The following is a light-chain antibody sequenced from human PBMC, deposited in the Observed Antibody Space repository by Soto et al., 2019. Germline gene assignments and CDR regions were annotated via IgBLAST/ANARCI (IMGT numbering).Light chain of an antibody. Sequence: QSALTQPRSVSGSPGQSVAISCTGSRSDVGGYKYVSWYQQFPGKAPKLIIYDVSRRPSGVPDRFSGSKSGNTASLTISGLQAEDEGDYYCCSYGGGRNPLGFGGWTKVTVL. V-gene: IGLV2-11*01. CDR1: RSDVGGYKY. J-gene: IGLJ2*01. CDR2: DVS. CDR3: CSYGGGRNPLG.